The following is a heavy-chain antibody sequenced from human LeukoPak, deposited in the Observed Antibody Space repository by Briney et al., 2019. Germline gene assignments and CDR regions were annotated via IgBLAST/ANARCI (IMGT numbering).Heavy chain of an antibody. D-gene: IGHD6-6*01. CDR1: GYIFIGYY. V-gene: IGHV1-2*02. Sequence: GASVKVSCKPSGYIFIGYYIHWVRQAPGQGLEWMGWINPNSGGTNYAQKFQGRVTMTRDTSISTAYMELSRLRSDDTAVYYCARLIAARQVGDYWGQGTLVTVSS. CDR3: ARLIAARQVGDY. CDR2: INPNSGGT. J-gene: IGHJ4*02.